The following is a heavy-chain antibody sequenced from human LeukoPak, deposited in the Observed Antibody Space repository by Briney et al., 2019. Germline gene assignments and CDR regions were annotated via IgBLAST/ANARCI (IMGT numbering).Heavy chain of an antibody. J-gene: IGHJ4*02. CDR2: IIPIFGTA. D-gene: IGHD3-16*02. CDR1: GGTLSSYA. CDR3: AKDSLTAPRYFDY. V-gene: IGHV1-69*13. Sequence: ASVKVSCKASGGTLSSYAISWVRQAPGQGLEWMGGIIPIFGTANYAQKFQGRVTITADESTSTAYMELSSLRSEDTAVYYCAKDSLTAPRYFDYWGQGTLVTVSS.